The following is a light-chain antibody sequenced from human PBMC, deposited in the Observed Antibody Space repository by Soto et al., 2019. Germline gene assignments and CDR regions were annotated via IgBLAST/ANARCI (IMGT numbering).Light chain of an antibody. CDR3: QQSLGIPYT. V-gene: IGKV1-39*01. CDR1: QTISTY. Sequence: DIQMTQSPSALSASVGDRVTITCRASQTISTYLNWYQQKPGKAPKLLIYAASTLQSGVPSRFSGSGSGTDFTITISNLQPEDFATYYCQQSLGIPYTFGQGTGLEIK. CDR2: AAS. J-gene: IGKJ2*01.